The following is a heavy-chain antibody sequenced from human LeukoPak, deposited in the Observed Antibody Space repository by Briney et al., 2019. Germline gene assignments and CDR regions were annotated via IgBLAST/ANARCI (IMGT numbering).Heavy chain of an antibody. CDR1: GFTFSSYG. D-gene: IGHD3-22*01. V-gene: IGHV3-30*02. CDR2: IQYDGSNK. Sequence: PGGSLRLSCAASGFTFSSYGMHWVRQAPGKGLEWVTFIQYDGSNKYYADSVKGRFTISRDNAKNSLYLQMNSLRAEDTAVYYCARDQPHDYYDSSGYYYWGQGTLVTVSS. CDR3: ARDQPHDYYDSSGYYY. J-gene: IGHJ4*02.